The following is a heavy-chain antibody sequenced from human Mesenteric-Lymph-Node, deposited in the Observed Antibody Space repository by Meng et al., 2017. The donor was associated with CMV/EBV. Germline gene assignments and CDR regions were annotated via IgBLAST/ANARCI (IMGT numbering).Heavy chain of an antibody. V-gene: IGHV3-30*04. D-gene: IGHD2-15*01. Sequence: GGSLRLSCAASGFTFSRYTMHWVRRPPGKGLEWVAVISYDGSNKYYADSVNGRFTISRDNSRNTLYLQMSTLRAEDTAIYYCVRDPYCSGGACYSLDARDVFNIWGQGTMVTVSS. CDR3: VRDPYCSGGACYSLDARDVFNI. J-gene: IGHJ3*02. CDR2: ISYDGSNK. CDR1: GFTFSRYT.